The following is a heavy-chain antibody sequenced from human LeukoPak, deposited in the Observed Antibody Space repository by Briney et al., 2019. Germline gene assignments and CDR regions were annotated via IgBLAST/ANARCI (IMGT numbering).Heavy chain of an antibody. CDR1: GGSINNY. Sequence: SETLSLTCTVSGGSINNYWSWIRQPAGKGLEWIGRIFCSGSTVYHPSLKSRVTMSVDTSRNSFSLKLTSVTAADTAVYYCARGRAVTTGDDYWGQGTLVTVSS. CDR3: ARGRAVTTGDDY. V-gene: IGHV4-4*07. CDR2: IFCSGST. D-gene: IGHD4-17*01. J-gene: IGHJ4*02.